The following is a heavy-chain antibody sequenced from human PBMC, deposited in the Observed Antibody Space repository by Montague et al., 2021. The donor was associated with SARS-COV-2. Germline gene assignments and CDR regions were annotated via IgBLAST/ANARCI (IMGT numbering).Heavy chain of an antibody. CDR2: INSDGSST. V-gene: IGHV3-74*01. CDR3: VRDGIVATIMFDF. Sequence: SLRLSFSASGFTFSSYWMHWVRQAPGKGLVWVSRINSDGSSTDYADSVKGRFTISRDNAKNTLYLQMNSLKAEDTALYYCVRDGIVATIMFDFWVQRTLVTISS. CDR1: GFTFSSYW. J-gene: IGHJ4*02. D-gene: IGHD5-12*01.